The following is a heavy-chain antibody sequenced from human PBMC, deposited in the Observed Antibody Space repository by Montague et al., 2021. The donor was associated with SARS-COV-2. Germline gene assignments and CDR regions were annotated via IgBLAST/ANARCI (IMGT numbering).Heavy chain of an antibody. CDR2: IFYSGST. J-gene: IGHJ5*01. V-gene: IGHV4-59*01. D-gene: IGHD3-16*01. CDR1: GDSMSGYY. Sequence: SETLSLTCTVSGDSMSGYYWSWVRQAPGTGLEWIGYIFYSGSTSXNPSLNSRVTISIDTSKKQFSLKLTSVTAADTAVYFCAREGGTKSSHRWGAFDSWGHGTLVTVSS. CDR3: AREGGTKSSHRWGAFDS.